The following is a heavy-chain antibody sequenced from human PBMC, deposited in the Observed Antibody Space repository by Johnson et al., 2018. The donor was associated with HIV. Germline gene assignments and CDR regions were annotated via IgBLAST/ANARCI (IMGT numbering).Heavy chain of an antibody. Sequence: VQLVESGGGVVQPGRSLRLSCAASGFTVSSNYMSWVRQAPGKGLEWVSVIYSGGSGTTTYYADSVKGRFTISRVSSKNTLYLKMNSLRAEDTAIYYCASGQLVRRHDAFDICGQGTIVTVSS. J-gene: IGHJ3*02. D-gene: IGHD6-13*01. CDR3: ASGQLVRRHDAFDI. CDR2: IYSGGSGTTT. V-gene: IGHV3-66*01. CDR1: GFTVSSNY.